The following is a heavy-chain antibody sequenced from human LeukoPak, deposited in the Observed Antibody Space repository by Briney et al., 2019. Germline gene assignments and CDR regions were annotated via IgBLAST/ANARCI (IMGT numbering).Heavy chain of an antibody. CDR2: INHSGST. CDR1: GGSFSGYY. J-gene: IGHJ4*02. Sequence: SETLSLTCAVYGGSFSGYYWSWIRQPPGEGLEWIGEINHSGSTNYNPSLKSRVTISVDTSKNQFSLKLSSVTAADTAVYYCARARGDYVWGSYRLLRRVFDYWGQGTLVTVSS. V-gene: IGHV4-34*01. CDR3: ARARGDYVWGSYRLLRRVFDY. D-gene: IGHD3-16*02.